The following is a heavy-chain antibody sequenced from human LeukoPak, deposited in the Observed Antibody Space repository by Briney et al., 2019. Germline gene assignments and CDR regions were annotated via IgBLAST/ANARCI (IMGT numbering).Heavy chain of an antibody. J-gene: IGHJ4*02. CDR2: INHSGST. CDR1: GGSFSGYY. D-gene: IGHD6-19*01. CDR3: ARGSGRSGFDC. Sequence: SETLSLTCAVYGGSFSGYYWSWIRQPPGKGLEWIGEINHSGSTNYNPSLKSRVTISVDTSKNQFSLKLSSVTAADTAVYYCARGSGRSGFDCWGQGTLVTVSS. V-gene: IGHV4-34*01.